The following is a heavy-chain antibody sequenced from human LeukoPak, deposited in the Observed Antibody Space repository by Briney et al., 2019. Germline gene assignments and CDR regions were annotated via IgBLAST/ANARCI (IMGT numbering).Heavy chain of an antibody. CDR3: ARFYGSGSRIPNWFDP. D-gene: IGHD3-10*01. CDR2: ISSSSSYI. CDR1: GFTFSSYS. J-gene: IGHJ5*02. Sequence: PGGSLRLSCAASGFTFSSYSMNWVRQAPGKGLEWVSSISSSSSYIYYADSVRGRFTISRDNAKNSLYLQMNSLRAEDTVVYYCARFYGSGSRIPNWFDPWGQGTLVTVSS. V-gene: IGHV3-21*01.